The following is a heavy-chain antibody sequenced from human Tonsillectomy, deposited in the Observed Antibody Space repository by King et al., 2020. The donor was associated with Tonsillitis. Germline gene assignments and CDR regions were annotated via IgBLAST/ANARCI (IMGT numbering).Heavy chain of an antibody. D-gene: IGHD5-18*01. CDR2: ISGSGGST. V-gene: IGHV3-23*04. CDR3: AKVVCTAMVYYFDY. Sequence: VQLVESGGGLVQPGGSLRLSCAASGFTFSSSAMAWVRQAPGKGLEWVSGISGSGGSTYYADSVKGRFTISRDNSQNTLYLQMNILGAEDTALYYCAKVVCTAMVYYFDYWGQGTLVTVSS. CDR1: GFTFSSSA. J-gene: IGHJ4*02.